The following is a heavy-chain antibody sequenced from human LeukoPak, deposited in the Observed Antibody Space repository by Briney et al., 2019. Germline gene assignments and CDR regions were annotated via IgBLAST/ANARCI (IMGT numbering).Heavy chain of an antibody. CDR2: VYYGGNT. Sequence: SSETLSRTCTVSGGSISSSSYYWDWIRQPPGKVLEWIGNVYYGGNTFYNSSLESRVTISVDMSKNQFSLKLTSLTAADTAVYYCARQRADYFYHYLDVWGKGTSVTVSS. V-gene: IGHV4-39*01. CDR3: ARQRADYFYHYLDV. CDR1: GGSISSSSYY. J-gene: IGHJ6*03.